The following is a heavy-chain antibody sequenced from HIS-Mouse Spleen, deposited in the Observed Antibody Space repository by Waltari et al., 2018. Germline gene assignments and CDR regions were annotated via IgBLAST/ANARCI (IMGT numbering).Heavy chain of an antibody. Sequence: QLQLQESGPGLVKPSETLSLTCPVSGGSISSRRYYWGWIRQPPGKGLEWIGSIYYSGSTYYNPSLKSRVTISVDTSKNQFSLKLSSVTAADTAVYYCAREIPYSSSWYDWYFDLWGRGTLVTVSS. CDR3: AREIPYSSSWYDWYFDL. V-gene: IGHV4-39*07. D-gene: IGHD6-13*01. CDR1: GGSISSRRYY. CDR2: IYYSGST. J-gene: IGHJ2*01.